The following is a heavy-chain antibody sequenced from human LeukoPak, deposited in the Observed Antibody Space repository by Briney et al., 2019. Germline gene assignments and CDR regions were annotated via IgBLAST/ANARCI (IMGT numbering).Heavy chain of an antibody. CDR3: ARDRREDY. V-gene: IGHV3-53*01. Sequence: PGGSLRLSCAASGFTFSSYSMSWVRQAPGKGLEWVSVIYSGGSTYYADSVKGRFTISRDNSKNTLYLQMNSLRAEDTAVYYCARDRREDYWGQGTLVTVSS. D-gene: IGHD5-24*01. CDR2: IYSGGST. J-gene: IGHJ4*02. CDR1: GFTFSSYS.